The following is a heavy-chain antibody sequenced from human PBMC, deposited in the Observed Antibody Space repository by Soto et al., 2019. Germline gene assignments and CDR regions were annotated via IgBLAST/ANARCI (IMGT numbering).Heavy chain of an antibody. CDR2: IDRGSTYI. V-gene: IGHV3-21*06. J-gene: IGHJ6*02. Sequence: KPGGSLRLSCAASGFTFSSYDMTWARQVPGKWLEWLSYIDRGSTYIYYTNSVKGRFTVSRDNAENSLYLQMNSLRAEDTAVYYCARDRHDDSPSRTISPRLRGMDVWGQGXTVTVYS. D-gene: IGHD3-3*01. CDR3: ARDRHDDSPSRTISPRLRGMDV. CDR1: GFTFSSYD.